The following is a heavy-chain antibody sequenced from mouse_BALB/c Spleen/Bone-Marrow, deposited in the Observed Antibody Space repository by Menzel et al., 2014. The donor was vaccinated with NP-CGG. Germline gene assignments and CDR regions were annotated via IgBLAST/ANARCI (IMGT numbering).Heavy chain of an antibody. D-gene: IGHD2-4*01. CDR3: ARKGAMITHYYAMDY. J-gene: IGHJ4*01. CDR2: ISNGSSPI. Sequence: DVQLVESGGGLVQPGGSRKLSCAASGFTFISFGMHWVRQAPEKGLEWVAYISNGSSPIYYADTVKGRFTISRDNPKNTLFLQMTSLRSEDTAMYYCARKGAMITHYYAMDYWGQGTSVTVSS. CDR1: GFTFISFG. V-gene: IGHV5-17*02.